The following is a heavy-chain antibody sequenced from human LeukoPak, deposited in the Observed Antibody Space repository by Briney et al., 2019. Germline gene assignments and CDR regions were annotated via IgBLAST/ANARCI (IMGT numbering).Heavy chain of an antibody. CDR2: IYYSGTT. V-gene: IGHV4-59*01. D-gene: IGHD3-9*01. CDR1: GGSISTYY. J-gene: IGHJ5*02. Sequence: SETLSLTCTVSGGSISTYYWSWIRQPPGKGLEWIGYIYYSGTTNYNPSLESRVTISVDTSKNQFSLKLSSVTAADTAVYYCARLYNYDILTGYYKVWWFDPWGQGTLVTVSS. CDR3: ARLYNYDILTGYYKVWWFDP.